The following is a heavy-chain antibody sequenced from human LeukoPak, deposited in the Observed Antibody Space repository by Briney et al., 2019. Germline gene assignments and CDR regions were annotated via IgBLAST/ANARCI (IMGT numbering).Heavy chain of an antibody. Sequence: GGSLRLSCAASGFTVSSNYMSWVRQAPGKGLEWVSVIYSGGSTYYADSVKGRFIISRDNSKNTLYLQMNSLRAEDTAVYYCARSTVADASDIWGQGTMVTVSS. D-gene: IGHD6-19*01. CDR3: ARSTVADASDI. J-gene: IGHJ3*02. CDR1: GFTVSSNY. V-gene: IGHV3-66*01. CDR2: IYSGGST.